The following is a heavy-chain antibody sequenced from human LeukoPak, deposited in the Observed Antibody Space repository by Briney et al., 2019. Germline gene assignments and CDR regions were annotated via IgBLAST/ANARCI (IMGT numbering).Heavy chain of an antibody. V-gene: IGHV4-4*07. CDR2: IYTSGST. D-gene: IGHD2-2*01. Sequence: PSETLSLTCTVSGGSISSYYWSWIRQPAGKGLEWIGRIYTSGSTNYNPSLKSRVTMSVDTSKNQFSLKLSSVTAADTAVYYCARVLGQIVVVPAAFDPWGQGTLVTVSS. J-gene: IGHJ5*02. CDR1: GGSISSYY. CDR3: ARVLGQIVVVPAAFDP.